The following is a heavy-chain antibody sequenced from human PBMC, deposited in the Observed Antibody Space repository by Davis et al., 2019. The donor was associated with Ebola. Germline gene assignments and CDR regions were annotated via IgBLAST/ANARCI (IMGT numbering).Heavy chain of an antibody. V-gene: IGHV4-30-4*01. Sequence: SETLSLTCAVYGGSFSGYYWNWIRQPPGKGLEWIGYISYSGNTCYNPSLKSRVTISVDTSENHFSLKLSSVTAADTAVYYCATGAYYGSGYYFDYWGQGTLVTVSS. J-gene: IGHJ4*02. CDR3: ATGAYYGSGYYFDY. CDR2: ISYSGNT. CDR1: GGSFSGYY. D-gene: IGHD3-10*01.